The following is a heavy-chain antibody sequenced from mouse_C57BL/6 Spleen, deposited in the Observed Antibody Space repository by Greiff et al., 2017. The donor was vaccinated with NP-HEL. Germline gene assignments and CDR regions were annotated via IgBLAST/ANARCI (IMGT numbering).Heavy chain of an antibody. D-gene: IGHD1-1*01. CDR2: IHPNSGST. Sequence: QVQLKQPGAELVKPGASVKLSCKASGYTFTSYWMHWVKQRPGQGLEWIGMIHPNSGSTNYNEKFKSKATLTVDKSSSTAYMQLSSLTSEDSAVYYCARWGGSSSRPWAMDYWGQGTSVTVSS. V-gene: IGHV1-64*01. CDR3: ARWGGSSSRPWAMDY. J-gene: IGHJ4*01. CDR1: GYTFTSYW.